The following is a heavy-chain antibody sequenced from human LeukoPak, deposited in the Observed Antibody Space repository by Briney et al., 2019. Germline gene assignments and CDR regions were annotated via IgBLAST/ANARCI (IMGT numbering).Heavy chain of an antibody. D-gene: IGHD5-18*01. CDR3: TLEPVRVQLWSPPPFDY. J-gene: IGHJ4*02. V-gene: IGHV3-49*03. Sequence: PGRSLRLSCKTSGFIFGDYTVNWFRQAPGKGLEWVGFIRGTTFGGTTEYAASVKGRFIISRDDSKSIAQLQMNSMKTEDTAVYYCTLEPVRVQLWSPPPFDYWGQGAQVTVSS. CDR2: IRGTTFGGTT. CDR1: GFIFGDYT.